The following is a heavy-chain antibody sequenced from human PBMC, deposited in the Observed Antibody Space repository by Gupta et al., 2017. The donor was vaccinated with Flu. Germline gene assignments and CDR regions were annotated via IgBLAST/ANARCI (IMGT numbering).Heavy chain of an antibody. CDR1: GFTFNTYD. CDR3: AKVGVVVADQKLYHHDGMDA. CDR2: MSGSGTRR. D-gene: IGHD6-19*01. V-gene: IGHV3-23*01. J-gene: IGHJ6*02. Sequence: EVQLLESGGGLVQPGGSLRLSCEGSGFTFNTYDINWVRQAPGKGLEWVAAMSGSGTRRYYADSVKGRFTISRDPSKNAVYLQMNSLRAEDTALYYCAKVGVVVADQKLYHHDGMDAWGQGTTVTVSS.